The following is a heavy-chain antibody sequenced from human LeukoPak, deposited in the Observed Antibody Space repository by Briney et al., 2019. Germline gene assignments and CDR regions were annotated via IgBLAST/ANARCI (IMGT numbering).Heavy chain of an antibody. Sequence: GESLKISCKGSGYSFTSYWIGWVRQMPGKGLEWMGIIYPGDSDTRYSPSLQGQVTISADKSISTAYLQWSSLKASDTAMYYCAKAYYDFWSGYYTSLFDYWGQGTLVTVSS. CDR2: IYPGDSDT. V-gene: IGHV5-51*01. D-gene: IGHD3-3*01. CDR1: GYSFTSYW. CDR3: AKAYYDFWSGYYTSLFDY. J-gene: IGHJ4*02.